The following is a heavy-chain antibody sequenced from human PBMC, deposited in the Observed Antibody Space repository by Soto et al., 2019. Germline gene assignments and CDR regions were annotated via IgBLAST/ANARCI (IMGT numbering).Heavy chain of an antibody. J-gene: IGHJ4*02. CDR2: INHSGST. CDR3: AQTLTDISYYFDY. D-gene: IGHD3-16*02. CDR1: GGSFSGYY. Sequence: SETLSLTCAVYGGSFSGYYWSWIRQPPGKGLEWIGEINHSGSTNYNPSLKSRVTISVDTSKNQFSLKLSSVTAADTAVYYCAQTLTDISYYFDYWGQGTLVTVSS. V-gene: IGHV4-34*01.